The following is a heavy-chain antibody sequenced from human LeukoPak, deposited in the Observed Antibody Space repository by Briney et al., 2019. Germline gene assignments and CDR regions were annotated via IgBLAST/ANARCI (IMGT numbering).Heavy chain of an antibody. Sequence: GGSLRLSCAASGFTFSSYSMNWVRQAPGKGLEWVSSISSSSSYIYYADSVKGRFTISRDNAKNSLYLQMNSLRAEDTAVYYCARDGGLLWFGELLYHSSDYYYYGMDVWGQGTTVTVSS. D-gene: IGHD3-10*01. V-gene: IGHV3-21*01. J-gene: IGHJ6*02. CDR1: GFTFSSYS. CDR3: ARDGGLLWFGELLYHSSDYYYYGMDV. CDR2: ISSSSSYI.